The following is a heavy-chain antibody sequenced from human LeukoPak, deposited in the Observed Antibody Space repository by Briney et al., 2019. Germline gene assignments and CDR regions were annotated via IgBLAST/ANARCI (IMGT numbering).Heavy chain of an antibody. CDR1: GGSISSGGYS. D-gene: IGHD3-22*01. J-gene: IGHJ3*02. Sequence: SETLSRTCAVSGGSISSGGYSWSWIRQPPGKGLEWIGYIYHSGSTYYNPSLQSRVTISVDRTKNQFSLKLRSVTAADTAVYYCARVHYYDSRYEVFDIWGQGTMVTVSS. V-gene: IGHV4-30-2*01. CDR3: ARVHYYDSRYEVFDI. CDR2: IYHSGST.